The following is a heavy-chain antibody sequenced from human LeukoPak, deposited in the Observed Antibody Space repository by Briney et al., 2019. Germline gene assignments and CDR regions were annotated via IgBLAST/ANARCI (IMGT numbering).Heavy chain of an antibody. CDR3: ARSYCSGGSCYSGFFDY. J-gene: IGHJ4*02. CDR1: GGSISSGGYY. D-gene: IGHD2-15*01. V-gene: IGHV4-31*03. CDR2: IYYSGST. Sequence: SQTLSLTCTVSGGSISSGGYYWSWIRQHPGKGLEWIGYIYYSGSTYYNPSLKSRVTISVDTSKNQFSLKLSSVTAADTAVYYCARSYCSGGSCYSGFFDYWGQGTLVTVSS.